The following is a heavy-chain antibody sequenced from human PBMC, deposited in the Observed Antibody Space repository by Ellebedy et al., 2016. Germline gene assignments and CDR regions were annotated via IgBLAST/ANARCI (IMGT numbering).Heavy chain of an antibody. CDR3: ARDMGSIAARHGMDV. CDR2: ISAYNGNT. J-gene: IGHJ6*02. CDR1: GYTFSSFG. Sequence: ASVKVSCKASGYTFSSFGISWVRQAPGQGLEWMGWISAYNGNTNYAQKLQGRVTMTTDTSTSTAYMELRSLRSDDTAVYYCARDMGSIAARHGMDVWGQGTTVTVSS. D-gene: IGHD6-6*01. V-gene: IGHV1-18*01.